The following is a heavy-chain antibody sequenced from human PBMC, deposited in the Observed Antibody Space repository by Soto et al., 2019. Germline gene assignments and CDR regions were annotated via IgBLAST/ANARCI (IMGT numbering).Heavy chain of an antibody. CDR3: ARVVGGYDILTGYYGWFDP. CDR1: GFTFSSYW. J-gene: IGHJ5*02. V-gene: IGHV3-7*03. Sequence: HPGGSLRLSCAASGFTFSSYWMSWVRQAPGKGLEWVANIKQDGSEKYYVDSVKGRFTISRDNAKNSLYLQMNSLRAEDTAVYYCARVVGGYDILTGYYGWFDPWGQGTLVTVSS. D-gene: IGHD3-9*01. CDR2: IKQDGSEK.